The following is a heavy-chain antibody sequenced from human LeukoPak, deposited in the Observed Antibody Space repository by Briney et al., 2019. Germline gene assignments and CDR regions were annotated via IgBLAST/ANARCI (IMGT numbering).Heavy chain of an antibody. Sequence: PGGSLRLSCAASGFTFSNYWMSWVRQAPGKGLEWVANIKQDGSEKYYVDSVKGRFTISRDNAKNSLFLQMNSLRVEDTAVYYCARDGDIYYGMDVWGQGTTVTVSS. J-gene: IGHJ6*02. CDR1: GFTFSNYW. D-gene: IGHD2-15*01. CDR2: IKQDGSEK. CDR3: ARDGDIYYGMDV. V-gene: IGHV3-7*01.